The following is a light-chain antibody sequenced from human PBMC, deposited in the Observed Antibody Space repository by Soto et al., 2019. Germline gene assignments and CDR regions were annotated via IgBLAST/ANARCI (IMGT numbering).Light chain of an antibody. CDR3: HQYNNLWT. J-gene: IGKJ1*01. V-gene: IGKV3-15*01. Sequence: EIVMPQSPATLSVSPGERLTLSCRASQSVSSRLAWYQQKPGQSPRLLIYGASTRATGIPARFSGSGSGTEFTLNISSLQSEDFGVYYCHQYNNLWTFAQGTKVE. CDR1: QSVSSR. CDR2: GAS.